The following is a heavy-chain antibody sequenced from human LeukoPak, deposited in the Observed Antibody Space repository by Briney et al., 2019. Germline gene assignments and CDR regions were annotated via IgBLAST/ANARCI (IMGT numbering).Heavy chain of an antibody. Sequence: GASVKVSCKASGYSFTSYYMHWVRQAPGQGLEWMGIINPSDSSTSYAQKFQGRVTMTRDTSTSTVYMELSSLRSEDTAVYYCATEGRTYYYDSSGHHFDYWGQGTLVTVSS. CDR3: ATEGRTYYYDSSGHHFDY. D-gene: IGHD3-22*01. CDR2: INPSDSST. J-gene: IGHJ4*02. CDR1: GYSFTSYY. V-gene: IGHV1-46*01.